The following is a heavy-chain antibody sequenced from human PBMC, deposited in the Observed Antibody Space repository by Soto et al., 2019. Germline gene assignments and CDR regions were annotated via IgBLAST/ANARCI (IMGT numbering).Heavy chain of an antibody. CDR3: AEGIRYFDWLSKSYYYYGMDV. D-gene: IGHD3-9*01. Sequence: SETLSLTCTVSGFTIISSSYYWGWIRQPPGKGLEWIGSIYYSGSTYYNPSLKSRVTISVDTSKNQFSLKLSSVTAADTAVYYCAEGIRYFDWLSKSYYYYGMDVWGQGTTVTVSS. CDR1: GFTIISSSYY. V-gene: IGHV4-39*01. CDR2: IYYSGST. J-gene: IGHJ6*02.